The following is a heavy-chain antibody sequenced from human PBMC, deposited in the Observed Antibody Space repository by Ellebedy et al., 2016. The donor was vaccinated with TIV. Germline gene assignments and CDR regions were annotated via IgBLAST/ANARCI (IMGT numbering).Heavy chain of an antibody. CDR3: TRDRGFLGVWGSYRPHDY. J-gene: IGHJ4*02. D-gene: IGHD3-16*02. V-gene: IGHV3-49*04. CDR2: IRSKAYGGTT. CDR1: GFTFGDYA. Sequence: PGGSLRLSCTASGFTFGDYAMSWVRQAPGKGLEWVGFIRSKAYGGTTEYAASVKGRFTISRDDSKSIAYLQMNSLKTEDTAVYYCTRDRGFLGVWGSYRPHDYWGQGTLVTVSS.